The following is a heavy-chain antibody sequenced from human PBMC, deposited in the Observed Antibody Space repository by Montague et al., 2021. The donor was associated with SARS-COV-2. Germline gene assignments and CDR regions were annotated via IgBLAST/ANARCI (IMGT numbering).Heavy chain of an antibody. J-gene: IGHJ4*02. D-gene: IGHD2-2*01. CDR1: RGSFSGYY. CDR2: INHGGGV. CDR3: ARGYCSSTTCYRSLHY. Sequence: SETLSLTCTVDRGSFSGYYWTWIRQPPGKGLEWIGEINHGGGVNYNPSXXSRVTISVDTSKNHFSLKLRSVTAADTAIYYCARGYCSSTTCYRSLHYWGQGTLVAVSS. V-gene: IGHV4-34*01.